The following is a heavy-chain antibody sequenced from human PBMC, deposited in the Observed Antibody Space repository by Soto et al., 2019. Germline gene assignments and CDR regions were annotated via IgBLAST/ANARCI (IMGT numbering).Heavy chain of an antibody. CDR1: GGSISSSSYY. J-gene: IGHJ4*02. V-gene: IGHV4-39*01. Sequence: SETLSLTCTVSGGSISSSSYYWGWIRQPPGKGLEWIGSIYYSGSTYYNPSLKSRVTISVDRSKHQFSLKLSSVTAADTAVYYCARLPTVTTMYYFDYWGEGTLVTVSS. CDR3: ARLPTVTTMYYFDY. D-gene: IGHD4-17*01. CDR2: IYYSGST.